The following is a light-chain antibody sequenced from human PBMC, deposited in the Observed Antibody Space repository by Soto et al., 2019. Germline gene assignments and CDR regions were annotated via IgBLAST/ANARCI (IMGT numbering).Light chain of an antibody. V-gene: IGLV2-23*02. CDR1: SSDIGSYKF. CDR2: EVS. J-gene: IGLJ2*01. Sequence: QSALTQPASVSGSPGQSITISCTGTSSDIGSYKFVSWYQHHPGKAPKLMIYEVSKRPSGLSDRFSGSKSGNTASLTISGLRAEDEADYCCCSYAGSSFPVVFGGGTKLTVL. CDR3: CSYAGSSFPVV.